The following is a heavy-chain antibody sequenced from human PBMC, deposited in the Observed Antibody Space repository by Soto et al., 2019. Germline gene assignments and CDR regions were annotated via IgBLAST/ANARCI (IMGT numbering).Heavy chain of an antibody. CDR3: AHLLDRNGYPDY. V-gene: IGHV2-5*02. CDR2: IYWDDDK. Sequence: QITLKESGPPLVKPTQTLTLTCTFSGFSLSTGGVGVGWIRQPPGKALEWLALIYWDDDKRYSPSLKSRLTITKDTSKNQVVLRMTDMDPVDTATYHCAHLLDRNGYPDYWGQGTLVTVSS. D-gene: IGHD3-22*01. CDR1: GFSLSTGGVG. J-gene: IGHJ4*02.